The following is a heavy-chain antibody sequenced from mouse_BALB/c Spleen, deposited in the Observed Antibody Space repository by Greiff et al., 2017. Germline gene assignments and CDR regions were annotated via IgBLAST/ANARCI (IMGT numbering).Heavy chain of an antibody. CDR3: ARGLTGGGY. J-gene: IGHJ2*01. Sequence: VQLQESGAELVRPGVSVKISCKGSGYTFTDYAMHWVKQSHAKSLEWIGVISTYYGDASYNQKFKGKATMTVDKSSSTAYMELARLTSEDSAIYYCARGLTGGGYWGQGTTLTVSS. CDR1: GYTFTDYA. CDR2: ISTYYGDA. V-gene: IGHV1S137*01. D-gene: IGHD4-1*01.